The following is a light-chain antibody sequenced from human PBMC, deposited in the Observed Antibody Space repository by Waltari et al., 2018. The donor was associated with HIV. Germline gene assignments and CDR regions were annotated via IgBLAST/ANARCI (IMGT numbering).Light chain of an antibody. CDR1: QGISAS. CDR3: LQTSSFPLS. V-gene: IGKV1-12*01. Sequence: VTITCRASQGISASLGWYQQRPGKAPHLLIYAASNLQTGVPSRFTGSGSGTVFTLTITNLQPEDSASYFCLQTSSFPLSFGGGTKVEI. J-gene: IGKJ4*01. CDR2: AAS.